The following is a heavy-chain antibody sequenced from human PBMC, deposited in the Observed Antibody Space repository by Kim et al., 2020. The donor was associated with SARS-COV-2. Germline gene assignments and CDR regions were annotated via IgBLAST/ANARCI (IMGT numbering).Heavy chain of an antibody. V-gene: IGHV3-48*02. Sequence: GGSLRLSCAASGFTFSSYSMNWVRQAPGKGLEWVSYISSSSSTIYYADSVKGRFTISRDNAKNSLYLQMNSLRDEDTAVYYCARDGVHTRGRGYFDYWGQGTLVTVSS. CDR3: ARDGVHTRGRGYFDY. D-gene: IGHD3-16*01. CDR1: GFTFSSYS. CDR2: ISSSSSTI. J-gene: IGHJ4*02.